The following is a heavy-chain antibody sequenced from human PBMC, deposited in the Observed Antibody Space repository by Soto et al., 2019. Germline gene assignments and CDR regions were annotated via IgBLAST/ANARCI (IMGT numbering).Heavy chain of an antibody. V-gene: IGHV1-18*01. CDR2: ISAYNGNT. CDR1: GYTFTSYG. Sequence: QVQLVQSGAEVKKPGASVKVSCKASGYTFTSYGISWVRQAPGQGLEWMGWISAYNGNTNYAQKLQGRVTMTTDTXXXXXXXXXXXXXXXXXXXXXXXXXYEFGGMALGSRYWGSIDYWGQGTLVTVXX. J-gene: IGHJ4*02. D-gene: IGHD2-15*01. CDR3: XXXYEFGGMALGSRYWGSIDY.